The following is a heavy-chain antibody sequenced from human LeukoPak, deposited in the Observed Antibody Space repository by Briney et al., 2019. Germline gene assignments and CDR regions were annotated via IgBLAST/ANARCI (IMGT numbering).Heavy chain of an antibody. D-gene: IGHD6-13*01. J-gene: IGHJ4*02. V-gene: IGHV1-24*01. CDR1: GYTLTELS. CDR2: FDPEDGET. Sequence: ASVKVSCKVSGYTLTELSMHWVRQAPGKGLEWMGGFDPEDGETIYAQKFQGRVTMTEDTSTDTAYMELSSLRSEDTVVYYCATSPRYSSSWEDYWGQGTLVTVSS. CDR3: ATSPRYSSSWEDY.